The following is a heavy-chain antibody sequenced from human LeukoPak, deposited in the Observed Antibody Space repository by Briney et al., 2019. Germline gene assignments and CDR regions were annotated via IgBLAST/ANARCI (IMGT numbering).Heavy chain of an antibody. CDR2: INPIFGTA. CDR3: ARSDYGDYNFDY. V-gene: IGHV1-69*05. Sequence: SVKVSCKASGGTFSSYAISWVRQAPGQGLEWMGGINPIFGTANYAQKFQGRVTITTDESTSTAYMELSSLRSEDTAVYYCARSDYGDYNFDYWGQGTLVTVSS. CDR1: GGTFSSYA. D-gene: IGHD4-17*01. J-gene: IGHJ4*02.